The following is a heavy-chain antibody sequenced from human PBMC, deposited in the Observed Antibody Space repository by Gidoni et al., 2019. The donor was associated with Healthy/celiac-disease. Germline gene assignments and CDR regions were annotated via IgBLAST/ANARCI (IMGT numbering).Heavy chain of an antibody. CDR2: ISWNSGSI. D-gene: IGHD6-13*01. Sequence: EVQLVESGGGLVQPGRSLRLSCAASGFTFDDYAMHWVRQAPGKGLEWVSGISWNSGSIGYADSVKGRFTISRDNAKNSLYLQMNSLRAEDTALYYCAKGSSSSWLGDYFDYWGQGTLVTVSS. CDR1: GFTFDDYA. CDR3: AKGSSSSWLGDYFDY. J-gene: IGHJ4*02. V-gene: IGHV3-9*01.